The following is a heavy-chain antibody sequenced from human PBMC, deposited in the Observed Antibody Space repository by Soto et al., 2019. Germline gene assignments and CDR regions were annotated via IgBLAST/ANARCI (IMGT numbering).Heavy chain of an antibody. CDR3: VRYCSTTKCPFDY. CDR1: GGSFSGYC. V-gene: IGHV4-34*01. CDR2: INHSGNT. Sequence: PSGTQSITGAVDGGSFSGYCWSWIRQPPGKGLEWIGEINHSGNTYFNPSLKSRVTLSVDTSKNQFSLNLSSVTAADTAVYYCVRYCSTTKCPFDYWGKGHLVTVSS. J-gene: IGHJ4*02. D-gene: IGHD2-2*01.